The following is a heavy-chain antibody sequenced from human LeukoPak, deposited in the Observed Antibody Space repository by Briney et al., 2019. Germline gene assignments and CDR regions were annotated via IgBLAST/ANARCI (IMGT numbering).Heavy chain of an antibody. CDR2: ISTSGST. D-gene: IGHD3-16*02. CDR1: AASISNYY. J-gene: IGHJ4*02. Sequence: PSETLSLTYAVSAASISNYYWSWIRQAPGKGLEWIGYISTSGSTNYNPSLKSRVSISLDTSKNRLSLNLNFVTAADTAVYYCASPRSSYRYTFDYWGQRALVTVSS. V-gene: IGHV4-4*09. CDR3: ASPRSSYRYTFDY.